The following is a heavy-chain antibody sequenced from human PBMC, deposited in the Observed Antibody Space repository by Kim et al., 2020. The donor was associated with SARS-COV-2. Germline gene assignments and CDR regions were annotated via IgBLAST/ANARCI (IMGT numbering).Heavy chain of an antibody. CDR1: GFIFSSYG. D-gene: IGHD4-17*01. CDR3: AKSVTNTVTTDWYFDL. Sequence: GGSLRLSCAASGFIFSSYGMHWVRQAPGKGLEWVAVISYDGSNKYYADSVKGRFTISRDNSKNTLYLQMNSLRAEDTAVYYCAKSVTNTVTTDWYFDLWGRGTLVTVSS. CDR2: ISYDGSNK. V-gene: IGHV3-30*18. J-gene: IGHJ2*01.